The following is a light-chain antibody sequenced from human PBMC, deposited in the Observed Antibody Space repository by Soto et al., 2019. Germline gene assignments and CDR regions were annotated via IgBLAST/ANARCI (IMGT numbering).Light chain of an antibody. Sequence: EIVMTQSPATLSVSPGERATLSCRASQSVGSDLAWYQQKPGQAPRLVIYDTSNRATGIPARFSGSGSGTDFTLTISSLEPEDFAVYYCQQRSNWWTFGQGTKVDIK. CDR3: QQRSNWWT. V-gene: IGKV3-11*01. J-gene: IGKJ1*01. CDR2: DTS. CDR1: QSVGSD.